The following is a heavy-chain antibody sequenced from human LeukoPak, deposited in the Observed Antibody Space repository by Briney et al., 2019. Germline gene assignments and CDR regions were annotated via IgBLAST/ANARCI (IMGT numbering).Heavy chain of an antibody. J-gene: IGHJ4*02. CDR2: IWYDGSNK. Sequence: GRSLRLSCAACGFTFSSYGMHWVRQAPGKGLEWVAVIWYDGSNKYYADSVKGRFTISRDNSKNTLYLQMNSLRAEDTAVYYCARDFGSYGFDYWGQGTLVTVSS. CDR1: GFTFSSYG. D-gene: IGHD5-18*01. CDR3: ARDFGSYGFDY. V-gene: IGHV3-33*01.